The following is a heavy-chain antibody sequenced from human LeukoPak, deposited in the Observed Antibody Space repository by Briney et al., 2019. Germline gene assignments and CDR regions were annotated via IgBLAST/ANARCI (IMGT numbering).Heavy chain of an antibody. V-gene: IGHV3-48*03. Sequence: PGGSLRLSCAASGFTFSSYEMNWVRRAPGKGLEWVSYISSSGSTIYYADSVKGRFTISRDNAKNSLYLQMNSLRAEDTAVYYCARGMVRGVIFWFDPWGQGTLVTVSS. D-gene: IGHD3-10*01. CDR2: ISSSGSTI. CDR3: ARGMVRGVIFWFDP. CDR1: GFTFSSYE. J-gene: IGHJ5*02.